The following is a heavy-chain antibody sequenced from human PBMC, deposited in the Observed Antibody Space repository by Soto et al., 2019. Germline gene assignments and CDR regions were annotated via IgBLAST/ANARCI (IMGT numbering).Heavy chain of an antibody. V-gene: IGHV4-61*01. J-gene: IGHJ5*02. CDR3: ATRITVFGLLIPPFDP. D-gene: IGHD3-3*01. CDR2: IYHTGGT. Sequence: SETLSLTCTVSGGSVSSGSYYWSWIRQPPGKGLEWIGEIYHTGGTHYNPSLKSRVTMSVDTSKNQFSLRLSSVTAADTAIYYCATRITVFGLLIPPFDPWGQGTQVTVSS. CDR1: GGSVSSGSYY.